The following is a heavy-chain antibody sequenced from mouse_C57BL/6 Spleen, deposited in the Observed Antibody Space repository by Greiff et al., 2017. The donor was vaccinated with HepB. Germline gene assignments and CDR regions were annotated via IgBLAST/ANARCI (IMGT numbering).Heavy chain of an antibody. CDR3: ARSGYYGSRAD. CDR2: IDPSDSET. D-gene: IGHD1-1*01. CDR1: GYTFTSYW. V-gene: IGHV1-52*01. J-gene: IGHJ3*01. Sequence: QVQLQQPGAELVRPGSSVKLSCKASGYTFTSYWMHWVKQRPIQGLEWIGNIDPSDSETHYNQKFKDKATLTVDKSSSTAYMQLSSLTSEDSAVYYCARSGYYGSRADWGQGTLVTVSA.